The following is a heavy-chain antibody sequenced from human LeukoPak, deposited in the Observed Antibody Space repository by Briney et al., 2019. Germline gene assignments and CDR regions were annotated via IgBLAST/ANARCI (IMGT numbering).Heavy chain of an antibody. CDR3: ARGGNAILRYFDWLPLDY. CDR1: GGSISSYY. CDR2: IYTSGST. J-gene: IGHJ4*02. V-gene: IGHV4-4*07. Sequence: SETLSLTCTVSGGSISSYYWSWIRQPAGKGLEWIGRIYTSGSTNYNPSLKSRVTTSVDTSKNQFSLKLRSVTAADTAVYYCARGGNAILRYFDWLPLDYWGQGTLVTVSS. D-gene: IGHD3-9*01.